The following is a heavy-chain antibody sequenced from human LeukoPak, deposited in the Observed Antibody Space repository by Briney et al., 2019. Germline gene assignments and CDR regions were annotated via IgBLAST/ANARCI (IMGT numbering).Heavy chain of an antibody. V-gene: IGHV4-59*08. J-gene: IGHJ4*02. CDR1: DASIETHY. CDR3: ARRRYCSRSNRHDFDY. CDR2: IYYSGDT. Sequence: PSETLSLTCSVSDASIETHYWSWIRQPPEKGLEWIGYIYYSGDTNYNPSLKSRVTISIDTSRNQFSLKLSSVTAADTAVYYCARRRYCSRSNRHDFDYWGQGTLVTVSS. D-gene: IGHD2-2*01.